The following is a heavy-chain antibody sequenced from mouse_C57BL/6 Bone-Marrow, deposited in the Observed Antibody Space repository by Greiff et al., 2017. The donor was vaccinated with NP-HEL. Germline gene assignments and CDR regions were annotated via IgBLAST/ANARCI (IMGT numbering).Heavy chain of an antibody. J-gene: IGHJ3*01. Sequence: VQLQQPGAELVRPGTSVKLSCKASGYTFTSYWMHWVKQRPGQGLEWIGVIDPSDSYTNYNQKFKGKATLTVDTSSSTAYMQLSSLTSEDSAVYYCARGGYDPFAYWGQGTLVTVSA. CDR2: IDPSDSYT. V-gene: IGHV1-59*01. CDR3: ARGGYDPFAY. D-gene: IGHD2-2*01. CDR1: GYTFTSYW.